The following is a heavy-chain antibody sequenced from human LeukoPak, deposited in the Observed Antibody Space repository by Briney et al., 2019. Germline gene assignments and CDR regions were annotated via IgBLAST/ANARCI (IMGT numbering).Heavy chain of an antibody. D-gene: IGHD4-23*01. CDR2: ISYDGSNK. Sequence: PGGSLRLSCAASGFTFSSYGMHWVRQAPGKGLEWVAVISYDGSNKYYADSVKGRFTVSRDNSKNTLYLQMNSLRAEDTAVYYCAKSSRGTTVVNFDYWGQGTLVTVSS. CDR3: AKSSRGTTVVNFDY. CDR1: GFTFSSYG. J-gene: IGHJ4*02. V-gene: IGHV3-30*18.